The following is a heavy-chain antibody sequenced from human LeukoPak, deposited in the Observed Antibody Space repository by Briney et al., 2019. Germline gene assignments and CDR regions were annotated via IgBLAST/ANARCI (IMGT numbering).Heavy chain of an antibody. V-gene: IGHV3-7*01. CDR2: IKQDGSEK. D-gene: IGHD5-18*01. CDR1: GFTFSSYW. J-gene: IGHJ6*02. Sequence: GGSLRLSCAASGFTFSSYWMSWVRQAPGKGLEWVANIKQDGSEKYYVDSVKGRFTISRDNAKNSLYLQMNSLRAEDTAVYYCARDTLSSYGPYHYYGMDVWGQGTTVTVSS. CDR3: ARDTLSSYGPYHYYGMDV.